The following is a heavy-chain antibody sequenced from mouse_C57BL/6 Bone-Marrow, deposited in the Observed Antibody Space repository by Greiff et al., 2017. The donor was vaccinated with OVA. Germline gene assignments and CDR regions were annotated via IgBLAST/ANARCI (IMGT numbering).Heavy chain of an antibody. J-gene: IGHJ3*01. CDR2: IYPGDGDT. CDR1: GYTFSTYW. Sequence: QVQLQQSGAELVKPGASVKISCKASGYTFSTYWMNWVKQRPGKGLEWIGQIYPGDGDTNYNGKFKGKDTLTANKSSNTAYMQHSSLTSADSAVYFCARGAYLGQGTLVTVSS. V-gene: IGHV1-80*01. CDR3: ARGAY.